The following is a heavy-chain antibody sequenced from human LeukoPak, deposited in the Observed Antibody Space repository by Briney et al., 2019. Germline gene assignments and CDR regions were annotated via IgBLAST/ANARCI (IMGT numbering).Heavy chain of an antibody. CDR1: GGSISSGGYY. CDR2: IYYSGST. V-gene: IGHV4-31*03. Sequence: SETLSLTCTVSGGSISSGGYYWSWIRQHPGKGLEWIGYIYYSGSTYYNPSLKSRVTISVDTSKNQFSLKLSSVTAADTAVYYCARAGRYYAHRPHYGMDVWGKGTTVTVSS. J-gene: IGHJ6*04. D-gene: IGHD3-3*01. CDR3: ARAGRYYAHRPHYGMDV.